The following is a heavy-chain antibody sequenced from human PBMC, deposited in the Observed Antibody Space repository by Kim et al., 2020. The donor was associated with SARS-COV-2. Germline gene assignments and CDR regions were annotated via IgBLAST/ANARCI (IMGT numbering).Heavy chain of an antibody. CDR3: TARLDF. V-gene: IGHV3-48*03. J-gene: IGHJ4*02. CDR2: SSSGTTT. Sequence: SSSGTTTYYTDSVKGRFTIARDNAKNSVYLQMNSLRAEDTAVYYCTARLDFWGQGALVIVSS.